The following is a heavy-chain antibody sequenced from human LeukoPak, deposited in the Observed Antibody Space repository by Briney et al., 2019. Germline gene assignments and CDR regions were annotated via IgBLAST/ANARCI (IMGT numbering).Heavy chain of an antibody. Sequence: ASVKVSCKASGYTFTSYAMHWVRQAPGQRLEWMGWINAGDGNTKYSQKFQGRVTITRDTSASTAYMELSSLRSEDTAVYYCARAPFRDAFDIWGQGTMVTVSS. CDR2: INAGDGNT. J-gene: IGHJ3*02. V-gene: IGHV1-3*01. CDR1: GYTFTSYA. CDR3: ARAPFRDAFDI.